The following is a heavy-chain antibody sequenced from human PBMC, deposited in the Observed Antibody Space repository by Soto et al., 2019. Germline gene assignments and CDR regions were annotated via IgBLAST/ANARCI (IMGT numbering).Heavy chain of an antibody. CDR1: SGSISSSNW. D-gene: IGHD6-19*01. CDR3: ARVPVAGTGAFDI. CDR2: IYHSGST. Sequence: SETLSLTCAVSSGSISSSNWWSWVRQPPGKGLEWIGEIYHSGSTNYNPSLKSRVTISVDKSKNQFSLKLSSVTAADTAVYYCARVPVAGTGAFDIWGQGTMVTVSS. V-gene: IGHV4-4*02. J-gene: IGHJ3*02.